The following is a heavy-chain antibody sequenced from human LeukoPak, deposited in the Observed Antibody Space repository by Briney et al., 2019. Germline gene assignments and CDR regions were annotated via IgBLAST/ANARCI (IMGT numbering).Heavy chain of an antibody. V-gene: IGHV4-34*01. CDR3: ARVSGYDWESFYDY. Sequence: PSETLSLTCAVYGGSFSGYYWSWIRQPPGKGLEWIGEINHSGSTKYNPSLKSRVSISIDTSKNQFSLKLSSVTAADTAVYYCARVSGYDWESFYDYWGQGTLVTVSS. CDR2: INHSGST. CDR1: GGSFSGYY. J-gene: IGHJ4*02. D-gene: IGHD5-12*01.